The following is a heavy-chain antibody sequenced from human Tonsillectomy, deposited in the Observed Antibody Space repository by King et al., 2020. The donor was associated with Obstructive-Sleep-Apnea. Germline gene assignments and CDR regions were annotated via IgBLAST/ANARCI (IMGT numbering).Heavy chain of an antibody. CDR2: IIPILGIA. Sequence: QLVQSGAEVKKPGSSVKVSWKASGGTFSSYAISWVRQAPGQGLEWMGGIIPILGIANYAQKFQGRVTITADKSTSTAYMERSSLRSEDTAVYYCAREGPLLYSGGWYLVGMSPFLPGYGVDVWGQATTVTVSS. CDR1: GGTFSSYA. CDR3: AREGPLLYSGGWYLVGMSPFLPGYGVDV. V-gene: IGHV1-69*10. J-gene: IGHJ6*02. D-gene: IGHD6-19*01.